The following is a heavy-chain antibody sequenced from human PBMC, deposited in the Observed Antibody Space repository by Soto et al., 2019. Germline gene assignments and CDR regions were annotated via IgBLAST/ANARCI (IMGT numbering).Heavy chain of an antibody. CDR3: VRGEYYYDSSGYYPFDY. Sequence: GGSLRLSCSASGFTFSIYAMHWVRQAPGKGLEYVSSISINGGSTHYADSVKGRFTISRDNSKNTQYLQMSSLRADDTALYYCVRGEYYYDSSGYYPFDYWGQGTLVTVSS. V-gene: IGHV3-64D*06. J-gene: IGHJ4*02. D-gene: IGHD3-22*01. CDR2: ISINGGST. CDR1: GFTFSIYA.